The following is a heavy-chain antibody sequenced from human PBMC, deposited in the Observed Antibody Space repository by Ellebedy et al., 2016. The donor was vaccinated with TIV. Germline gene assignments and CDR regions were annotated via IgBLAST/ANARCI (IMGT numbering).Heavy chain of an antibody. V-gene: IGHV1-18*01. CDR3: ARDLGRIAPTSIKGY. Sequence: AASVKVSCKASGYTFTSYGISWVRQAPGQGLEWVGWISPYNGNTNYAQNLQGRVSMTTDTSTRTAYMELRSLRFDDTAVYYCARDLGRIAPTSIKGYWGQGALVTVSS. J-gene: IGHJ4*02. CDR2: ISPYNGNT. D-gene: IGHD6-13*01. CDR1: GYTFTSYG.